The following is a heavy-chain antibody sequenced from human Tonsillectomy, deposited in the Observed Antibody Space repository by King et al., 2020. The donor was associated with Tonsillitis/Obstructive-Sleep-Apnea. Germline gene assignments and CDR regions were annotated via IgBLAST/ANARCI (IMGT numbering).Heavy chain of an antibody. J-gene: IGHJ4*02. CDR3: ARGVSYYDFWSGSGIFDY. D-gene: IGHD3-3*01. Sequence: VQLQESGPGLVKPSETLSLTCTVSGGSISSYYWSWIRQPPGKGLEWIGYIYYSGSTNYNPSLKSRVTISVETSKNQFSLKLSSVTAADTAVYYCARGVSYYDFWSGSGIFDYWGQGTLVTVSS. CDR2: IYYSGST. CDR1: GGSISSYY. V-gene: IGHV4-59*01.